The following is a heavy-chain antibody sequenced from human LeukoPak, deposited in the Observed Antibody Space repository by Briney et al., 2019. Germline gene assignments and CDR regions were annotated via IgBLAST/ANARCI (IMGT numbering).Heavy chain of an antibody. CDR1: GGSISTDNNY. CDR2: IFYSGIT. V-gene: IGHV4-39*01. Sequence: SETLSLTCTVSGGSISTDNNYWAWIRQPPGKGLEWIGSIFYSGITYYNRSLKSPVTISVDTSQNQFSLNLSSVTAADTAVYYCARQGTAPFFDYWGQGSLLTVSS. CDR3: ARQGTAPFFDY. J-gene: IGHJ4*02. D-gene: IGHD3-10*01.